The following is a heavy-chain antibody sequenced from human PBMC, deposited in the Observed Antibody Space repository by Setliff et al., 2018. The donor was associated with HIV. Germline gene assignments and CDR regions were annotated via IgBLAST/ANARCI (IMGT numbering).Heavy chain of an antibody. CDR2: IFYTGST. CDR3: ARAGSMVRGVIISAIDI. CDR1: NDSISSSTAHY. J-gene: IGHJ3*02. Sequence: SETLSLTCTVSNDSISSSTAHYWGWIRQPPGKGLEWIGSIFYTGSTYYSTSLKSRVTISVDTSKNQFSLKLSSVAAADTAVYYCARAGSMVRGVIISAIDIWGQGTMVTVSS. D-gene: IGHD3-10*01. V-gene: IGHV4-39*07.